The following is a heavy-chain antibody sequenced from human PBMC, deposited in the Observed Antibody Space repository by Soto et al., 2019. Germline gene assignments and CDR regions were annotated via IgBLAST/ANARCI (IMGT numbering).Heavy chain of an antibody. V-gene: IGHV3-23*01. D-gene: IGHD3-10*01. J-gene: IGHJ6*02. Sequence: EVQLLESGGGLVQPGGSLRLSCAASGFTFSPYAMSWVRQAPGKGLEWVSSISGSGGSTHYADSVKGRFTVSRDNSKRALSMQIISMRAEDTATYYCAKGVRRLLRTQYYYGLALWGRGTTVTFSS. CDR1: GFTFSPYA. CDR2: ISGSGGST. CDR3: AKGVRRLLRTQYYYGLAL.